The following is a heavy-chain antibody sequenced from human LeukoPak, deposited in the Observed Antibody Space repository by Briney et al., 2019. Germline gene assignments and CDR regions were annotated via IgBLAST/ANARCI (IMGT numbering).Heavy chain of an antibody. J-gene: IGHJ4*02. CDR1: GGSFSGYY. D-gene: IGHD6-13*01. CDR3: ARGHAIAAADTYYFDY. CDR2: INHSGST. V-gene: IGHV4-34*01. Sequence: SETLSLTCAVYGGSFSGYYWSWIRKPPGKGLEWIGEINHSGSTNYNPSLKSRVTISVDTSKNQFSLKLSSVTAADTAVYYCARGHAIAAADTYYFDYWGQGTLVTVSS.